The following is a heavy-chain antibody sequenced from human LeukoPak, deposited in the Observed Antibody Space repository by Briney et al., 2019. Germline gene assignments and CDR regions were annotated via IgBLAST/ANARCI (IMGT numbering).Heavy chain of an antibody. D-gene: IGHD3-16*02. CDR2: INWNGGST. V-gene: IGHV3-20*04. CDR3: ARDLSYDYVWGSYRPNWFDP. Sequence: GGSLRLSCAASGFTFDDYGMSWVRQAPGKGLEWVSGINWNGGSTGYADSVKGRFTISRDNAKNSLYLQMNSLRAEDTALYYCARDLSYDYVWGSYRPNWFDPWGQGTLATVSS. CDR1: GFTFDDYG. J-gene: IGHJ5*02.